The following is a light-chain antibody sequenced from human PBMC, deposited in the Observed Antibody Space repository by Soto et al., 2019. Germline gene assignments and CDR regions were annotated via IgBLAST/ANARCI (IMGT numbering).Light chain of an antibody. Sequence: DIQMTQSPSTLSASVGDRVTITCRASQSMNAWLAWFQQKPGKAPKVLIYDASSLQSGVPSRFSGSGSGTEFTLTIDGLQPDDVATYYCLRYNAFSQTFGQGTKVEL. J-gene: IGKJ1*01. CDR3: LRYNAFSQT. V-gene: IGKV1-5*01. CDR2: DAS. CDR1: QSMNAW.